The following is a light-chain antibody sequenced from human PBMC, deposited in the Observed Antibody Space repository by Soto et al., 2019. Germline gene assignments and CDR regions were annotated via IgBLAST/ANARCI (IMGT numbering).Light chain of an antibody. Sequence: DIQMTQSPSSLSASVGDRVTITCQASQDITSYLNWYQHKPGKAPKLLIYDASILEAGVPPRFSGSGSGTDFTRTLSSLQPEDVATYYCQHCDYLPIFGPGTTVDFK. CDR2: DAS. J-gene: IGKJ3*01. V-gene: IGKV1-33*01. CDR1: QDITSY. CDR3: QHCDYLPI.